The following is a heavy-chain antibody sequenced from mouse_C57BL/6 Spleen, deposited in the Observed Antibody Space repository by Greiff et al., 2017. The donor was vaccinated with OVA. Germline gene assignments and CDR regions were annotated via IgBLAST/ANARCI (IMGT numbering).Heavy chain of an antibody. Sequence: EVKLVESGGGLVKPGGSLKLSCAASGFTFSSYAMSWVRQTPEKRLEWVATISDGGSYTYYPDNVKGRFTLSRDNAKNNLYLQMSHLKSEDTAMYYYAREGYDASMDYWGQGTSVTVSS. CDR3: AREGYDASMDY. V-gene: IGHV5-4*01. J-gene: IGHJ4*01. CDR1: GFTFSSYA. D-gene: IGHD2-3*01. CDR2: ISDGGSYT.